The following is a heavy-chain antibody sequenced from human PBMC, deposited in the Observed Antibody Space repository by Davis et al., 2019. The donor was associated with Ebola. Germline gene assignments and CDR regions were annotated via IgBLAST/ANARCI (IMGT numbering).Heavy chain of an antibody. J-gene: IGHJ4*02. CDR2: IYSSGST. CDR1: ADSLGPYA. CDR3: GRDYWGSVDY. Sequence: MPSETLSLTCTIPADSLGPYAWSWIRQPPGKGLEWIGYIYSSGSTVYNPSLKSRLTMSVDTSKNQFSLKLSSVTAADTAVYYCGRDYWGSVDYWGQGTLVTVSS. D-gene: IGHD7-27*01. V-gene: IGHV4-59*13.